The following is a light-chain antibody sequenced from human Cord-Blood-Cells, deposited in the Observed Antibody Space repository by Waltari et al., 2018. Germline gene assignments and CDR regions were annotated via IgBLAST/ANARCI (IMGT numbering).Light chain of an antibody. CDR3: CSYAGSSTWV. CDR1: SSDVGSYNL. Sequence: QSALTQPASVSGSPGQSITIPCTGTSSDVGSYNLFPWYQQHPGKAPKLMIYEGSKRPSGFSNRFSGSKSGNTASLTISGLQAEDEADYYCCSYAGSSTWVFGGGTKLTVL. V-gene: IGLV2-23*01. J-gene: IGLJ3*02. CDR2: EGS.